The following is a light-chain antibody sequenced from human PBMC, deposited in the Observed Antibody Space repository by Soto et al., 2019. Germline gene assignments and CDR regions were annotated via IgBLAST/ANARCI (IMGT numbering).Light chain of an antibody. CDR3: LSYDNSLSSPVL. CDR2: GNN. Sequence: QSVLTQPPSVSGAPGQRVTIPCTGSSSSIGAGYDVHWYQQLPGTAPKLLIYGNNNRPSGVPDRFSGSRSGTSASLAITGLQAEDEADYFCLSYDNSLSSPVLFGGGTKVT. CDR1: SSSIGAGYD. V-gene: IGLV1-40*01. J-gene: IGLJ2*01.